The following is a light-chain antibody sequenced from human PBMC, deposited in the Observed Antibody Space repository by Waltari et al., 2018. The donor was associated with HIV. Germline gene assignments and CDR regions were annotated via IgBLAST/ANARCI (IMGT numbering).Light chain of an antibody. V-gene: IGLV2-8*01. Sequence: QSALTQPPSASGSPGQSVTISCTGKTSDVGSYNYVSWYQHHPGKAPKLLIYEVFKGRAGDRDRCAGSKAGNTASLTGFGLQAEDEADYDCTSYAGRNTCVFGGGTKLTVL. CDR1: TSDVGSYNY. J-gene: IGLJ2*01. CDR3: TSYAGRNTCV. CDR2: EVF.